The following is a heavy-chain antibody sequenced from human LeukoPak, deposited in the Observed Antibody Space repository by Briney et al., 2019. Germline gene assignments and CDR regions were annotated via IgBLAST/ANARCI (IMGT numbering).Heavy chain of an antibody. V-gene: IGHV4-59*01. D-gene: IGHD4-23*01. CDR3: AREMIRNYSGNLDNWFDP. CDR1: GGSISSYY. J-gene: IGHJ5*02. Sequence: SETLSLTCTVSGGSISSYYWSWIRQPPGKGLEWIGYIYYSGSTNYNPSLKSRVTISVDTSKNQFSLKLSSVTAADTAVYYCAREMIRNYSGNLDNWFDPWGQGTLVTVSS. CDR2: IYYSGST.